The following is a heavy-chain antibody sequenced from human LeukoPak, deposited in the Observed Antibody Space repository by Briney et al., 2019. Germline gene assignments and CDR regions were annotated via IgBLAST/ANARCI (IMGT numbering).Heavy chain of an antibody. CDR3: ARHPGIAVAGDAFDF. CDR2: FSYSGST. Sequence: SETLSLTCTVSGDSITSSSHYWGWIRQPPGKGLEWIGSFSYSGSTYDNPSLKSRVTTSVDRSKNQFSLRLSSVTAADTAVYYCARHPGIAVAGDAFDFWGPGKVVTVSS. D-gene: IGHD6-19*01. J-gene: IGHJ3*01. V-gene: IGHV4-39*01. CDR1: GDSITSSSHY.